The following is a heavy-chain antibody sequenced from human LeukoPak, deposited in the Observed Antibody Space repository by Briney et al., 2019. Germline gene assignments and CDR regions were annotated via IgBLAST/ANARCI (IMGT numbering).Heavy chain of an antibody. J-gene: IGHJ4*02. CDR2: ISADGGST. V-gene: IGHV3-43*02. Sequence: GGSLRLSCVASGLTFHDYAMHWVRQAPGKGLEWVSLISADGGSTFYADSVRGRFSISRDNSKNSLYMQMNSLRTEDTAMYYCAKESGKFDYWGQGTLVAVSS. CDR3: AKESGKFDY. CDR1: GLTFHDYA.